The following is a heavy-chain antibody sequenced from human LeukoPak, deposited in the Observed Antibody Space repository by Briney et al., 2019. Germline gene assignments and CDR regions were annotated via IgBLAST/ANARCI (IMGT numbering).Heavy chain of an antibody. D-gene: IGHD6-19*01. CDR3: ARDRTAVAGYWFDP. CDR2: IIPIFGTA. V-gene: IGHV1-69*05. Sequence: AVKVSCKASGGTFSSYAISWVRQAPGQGLEWMGRIIPIFGTANYAQKFQGRVTITTDESTSTAYMELSSLRSEDTAVYYCARDRTAVAGYWFDPWGQGTLVTVSS. CDR1: GGTFSSYA. J-gene: IGHJ5*02.